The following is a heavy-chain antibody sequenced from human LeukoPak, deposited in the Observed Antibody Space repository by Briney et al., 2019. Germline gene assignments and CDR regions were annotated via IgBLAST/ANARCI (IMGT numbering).Heavy chain of an antibody. Sequence: GGSLRLSCAASGGTFSSYEMTWVRQAPGKGLEWVSYISSSGSTIYFADSVKGRFTISRDNAKNSLYLQMNSLRAEDTAVYYCAELGITMIGGVWGKGTTVTISS. J-gene: IGHJ6*04. CDR1: GGTFSSYE. CDR3: AELGITMIGGV. D-gene: IGHD3-10*02. CDR2: ISSSGSTI. V-gene: IGHV3-48*03.